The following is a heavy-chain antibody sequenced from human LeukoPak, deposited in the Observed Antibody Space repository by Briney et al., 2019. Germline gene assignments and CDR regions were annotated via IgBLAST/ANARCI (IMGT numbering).Heavy chain of an antibody. Sequence: SWNSGSIGYADSVKGRFTISRDNSKNTLYLQMNSLRAEDTAVYYCAKVGAGRIKGYYYYYMDVWGKGTTVTVSS. J-gene: IGHJ6*03. CDR2: SWNSGSI. D-gene: IGHD3-16*01. CDR3: AKVGAGRIKGYYYYYMDV. V-gene: IGHV3-9*01.